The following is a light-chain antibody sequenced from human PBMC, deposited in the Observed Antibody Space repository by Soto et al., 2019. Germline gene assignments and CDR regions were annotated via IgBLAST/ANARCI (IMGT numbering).Light chain of an antibody. V-gene: IGKV1-5*03. CDR1: QSISSW. CDR2: KAS. CDR3: QQFHSFSPT. J-gene: IGKJ1*01. Sequence: DIQMTQSPSTLSASVGDRVTITCRASQSISSWLAWYQQKPGKAPKLLIYKASSVESGVPSRFSGSGSGTEFTLTISSLQPDDFATYYCQQFHSFSPTFGQGTKVEMK.